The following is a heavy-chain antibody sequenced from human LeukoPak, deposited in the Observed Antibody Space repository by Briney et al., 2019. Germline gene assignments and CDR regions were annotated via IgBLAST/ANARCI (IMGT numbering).Heavy chain of an antibody. CDR3: AKDPNGDYVGAFDS. CDR1: GFTVSSNY. CDR2: IYSGGST. J-gene: IGHJ3*02. Sequence: PGRSLRLSCAASGFTVSSNYMSWVRQAPGKGLEWVSVIYSGGSTYYADSVKGRFTISRDNSREMLYLQMNSLRVEDTAVYYCAKDPNGDYVGAFDSWGQGTMVTVSS. D-gene: IGHD4-17*01. V-gene: IGHV3-53*01.